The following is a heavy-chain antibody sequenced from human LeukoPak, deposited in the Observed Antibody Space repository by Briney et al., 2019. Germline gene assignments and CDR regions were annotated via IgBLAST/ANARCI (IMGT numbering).Heavy chain of an antibody. J-gene: IGHJ4*02. CDR3: AKDRIQLWWSYFDY. D-gene: IGHD5-18*01. CDR1: GFTFSSYA. CDR2: ISGSGGST. V-gene: IGHV3-23*01. Sequence: GGSLRLPCAASGFTFSSYAMSWVRQAPGKGLEWVSAISGSGGSTYYADSVKGRFTISRDNSKNTLYLQMNSLRAEDTAVYYCAKDRIQLWWSYFDYWGQGTLVTVSS.